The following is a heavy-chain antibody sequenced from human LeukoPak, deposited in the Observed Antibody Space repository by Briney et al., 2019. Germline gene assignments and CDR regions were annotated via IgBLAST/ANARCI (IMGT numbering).Heavy chain of an antibody. D-gene: IGHD3-3*01. V-gene: IGHV3-30*03. CDR1: GFIFSSYG. J-gene: IGHJ4*02. CDR3: ARDPAKFWSGHDY. Sequence: GGSLRLSCTASGFIFSSYGMHWVRQAPGKGLEWVAVISYDGSNKYYADSVKGRFSISRDNSKNTLYVQMNSLRAEDTAVYYCARDPAKFWSGHDYWGQGTLVTVSS. CDR2: ISYDGSNK.